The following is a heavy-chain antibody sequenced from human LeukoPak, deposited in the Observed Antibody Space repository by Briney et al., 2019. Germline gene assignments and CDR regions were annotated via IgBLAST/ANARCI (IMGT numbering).Heavy chain of an antibody. D-gene: IGHD2-8*01. V-gene: IGHV4-59*12. CDR2: IYYSGTT. Sequence: SETLSLTCTVSGGSISSYYWSWIRQPPGKGLEWIGYIYYSGTTNYNPSLKSRVTISVDTSKNQFSLKLSSVTAADTAVYYCARGGVGLMVYAIRLFDYWGQGTLVTVSS. CDR1: GGSISSYY. CDR3: ARGGVGLMVYAIRLFDY. J-gene: IGHJ4*02.